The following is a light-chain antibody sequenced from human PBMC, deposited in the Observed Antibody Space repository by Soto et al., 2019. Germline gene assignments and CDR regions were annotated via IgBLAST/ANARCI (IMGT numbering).Light chain of an antibody. V-gene: IGKV1-5*01. CDR3: QHYTSYYPA. J-gene: IGKJ1*01. CDR2: EAS. Sequence: DIPMTQSPSSLSAFVGDRVTITCRASQSVTNWLAWYQQKPGKAPKLLISEASILESGVPSRFSGSGSGTEFTLTISDLQPEDFATYYCQHYTSYYPAFGQGTKVEI. CDR1: QSVTNW.